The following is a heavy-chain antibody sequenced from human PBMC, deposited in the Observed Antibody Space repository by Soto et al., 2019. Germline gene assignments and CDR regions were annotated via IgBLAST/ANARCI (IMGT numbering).Heavy chain of an antibody. D-gene: IGHD3-22*01. V-gene: IGHV3-9*01. Sequence: DVQLVESGGHLVQPGRSLRLSCTTSGFRFDDYAIHWVRQPPGKGLEWVSGISWNGDTKGYADSVKGRFTISRDNAKNSLYLQMKRLRPEDTALYYCAKDSSALYYYDSSPMWFDPCGQGTLVIVSS. CDR3: AKDSSALYYYDSSPMWFDP. CDR1: GFRFDDYA. CDR2: ISWNGDTK. J-gene: IGHJ5*02.